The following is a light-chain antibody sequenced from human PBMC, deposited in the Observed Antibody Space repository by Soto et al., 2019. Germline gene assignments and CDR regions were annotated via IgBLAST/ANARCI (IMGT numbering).Light chain of an antibody. J-gene: IGKJ3*01. CDR3: QQYGSSPRIFT. CDR1: QSVSSSY. Sequence: EIVLTQSPGTLSLSPGERATLSCRASQSVSSSYLAWYQQKPGQAPRLLIYGASSRATGIPDRFSGSGSGTDFTLTISRLGAEDFAVYYCQQYGSSPRIFTFGPGTKVDIK. CDR2: GAS. V-gene: IGKV3-20*01.